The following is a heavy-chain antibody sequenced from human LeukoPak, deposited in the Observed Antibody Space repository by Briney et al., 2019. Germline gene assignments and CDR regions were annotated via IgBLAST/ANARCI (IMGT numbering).Heavy chain of an antibody. V-gene: IGHV4-39*02. D-gene: IGHD6-19*01. Sequence: KPSETLSLTCTVSGGSISSSNYYWGWIRQPPGKGLEWIGSIYYSGSTYYNPSLKSRVTISVDTSKNQFSLNLSSVTAADTAVYYCAREGVAGTAGFDYWGQGTLVTVSS. CDR2: IYYSGST. CDR1: GGSISSSNYY. CDR3: AREGVAGTAGFDY. J-gene: IGHJ4*02.